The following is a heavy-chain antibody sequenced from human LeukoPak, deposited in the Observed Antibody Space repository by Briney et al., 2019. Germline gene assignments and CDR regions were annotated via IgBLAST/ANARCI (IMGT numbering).Heavy chain of an antibody. D-gene: IGHD3-22*01. V-gene: IGHV1-69*13. Sequence: GASAKVSCKASGGTFSSYAISWVRPAPGQGLEWMGGIIPIFGTANYAQKFQGRVTITADESTSTAYMKLSSLRSEDTAVYYCCYDISGYISHDYWGQGTLVTVSS. CDR1: GGTFSSYA. J-gene: IGHJ4*02. CDR3: CYDISGYISHDY. CDR2: IIPIFGTA.